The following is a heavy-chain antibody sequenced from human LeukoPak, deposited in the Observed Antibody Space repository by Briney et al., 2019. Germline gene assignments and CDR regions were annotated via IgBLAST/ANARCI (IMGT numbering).Heavy chain of an antibody. CDR1: GYSLTSYW. Sequence: ESLKLSCKGSGYSLTSYWLGWVRQMPGKGLDWMGIIYPGDSDTRYSPSLQGQVTISADKSISTAYMQWSSLKASYTAMYYCARQDYYYDFWSGYYPRSDGMDVWGQGTTVTVSS. V-gene: IGHV5-51*01. CDR2: IYPGDSDT. J-gene: IGHJ6*02. D-gene: IGHD3-3*01. CDR3: ARQDYYYDFWSGYYPRSDGMDV.